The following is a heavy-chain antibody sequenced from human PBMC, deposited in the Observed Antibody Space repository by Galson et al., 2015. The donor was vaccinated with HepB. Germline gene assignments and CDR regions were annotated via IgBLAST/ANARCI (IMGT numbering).Heavy chain of an antibody. CDR3: TIPGY. CDR2: IRSKAYGGTT. J-gene: IGHJ4*02. CDR1: GFSFSDYA. V-gene: IGHV3-49*01. Sequence: SLRLSCAASGFSFSDYAMTWFRQAPGKGLEWVGLIRSKAYGGTTEYAASIEGRFIISRDRSKSIAYLQMNSLKIEDTAVYYCTIPGYWGQGTLVTVSS.